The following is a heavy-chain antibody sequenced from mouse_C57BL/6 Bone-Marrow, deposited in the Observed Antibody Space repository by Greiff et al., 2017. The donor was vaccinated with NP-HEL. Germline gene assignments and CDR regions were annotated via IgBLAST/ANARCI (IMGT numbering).Heavy chain of an antibody. CDR3: ARSEDYDYDEGDFDY. J-gene: IGHJ2*01. CDR1: GYTFTSYW. D-gene: IGHD2-4*01. Sequence: QVQLQQSGAELVKPGASVKLSCKASGYTFTSYWMHWVKQRPGRGLEWIGRIDPNSGGTKYNEKFKSKATLTVDKPSSTAYMQLSSLTSEDSAVYYCARSEDYDYDEGDFDYWGQGTTLTVSS. V-gene: IGHV1-72*01. CDR2: IDPNSGGT.